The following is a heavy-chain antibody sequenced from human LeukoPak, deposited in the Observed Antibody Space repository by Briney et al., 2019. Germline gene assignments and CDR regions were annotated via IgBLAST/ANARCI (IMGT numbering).Heavy chain of an antibody. D-gene: IGHD6-13*01. Sequence: ASVKVSCKTSSYSFINFGITWVRQAPGQGLEWMGWISPYNGDTKYAQNVQGRVTMTTDTSTSTAYMELRSLRSDDTAVYYCARDALGIAAAGTGSYFQHWGQGTLVTVSS. CDR1: SYSFINFG. J-gene: IGHJ1*01. V-gene: IGHV1-18*01. CDR3: ARDALGIAAAGTGSYFQH. CDR2: ISPYNGDT.